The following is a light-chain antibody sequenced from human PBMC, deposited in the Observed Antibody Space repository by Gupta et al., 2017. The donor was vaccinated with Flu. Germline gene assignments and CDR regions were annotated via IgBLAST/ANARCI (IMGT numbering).Light chain of an antibody. J-gene: IGKJ2*01. V-gene: IGKV2-24*01. Sequence: DIVMTQPPLSLPVTLGQPASISCRSSQSLVHRDGNTFLSWLHQRPGQPPRLLIYKISNRFSGVPDRFIGSGAGTDFTLKITRVEAEDVGVYYCLQSTHCPPYTFGQGTKLGIK. CDR1: QSLVHRDGNTF. CDR3: LQSTHCPPYT. CDR2: KIS.